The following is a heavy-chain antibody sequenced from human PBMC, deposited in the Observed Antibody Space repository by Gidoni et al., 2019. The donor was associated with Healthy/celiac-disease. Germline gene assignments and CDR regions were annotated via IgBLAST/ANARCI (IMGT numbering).Heavy chain of an antibody. D-gene: IGHD3-3*01. CDR1: GFTFSTYG. CDR3: AKVPRGFGVAPRYYYYMDV. J-gene: IGHJ6*03. V-gene: IGHV3-30*02. CDR2: IRYDGSNK. Sequence: QVQLVESGGGVVQPGGSLRLSCAASGFTFSTYGMHWVRQAPGKGLEWVAFIRYDGSNKYYADSVKGRFTISRDNSKNTLYLQMNSLRAEDTAVYYCAKVPRGFGVAPRYYYYMDVWGKGTTVTVSS.